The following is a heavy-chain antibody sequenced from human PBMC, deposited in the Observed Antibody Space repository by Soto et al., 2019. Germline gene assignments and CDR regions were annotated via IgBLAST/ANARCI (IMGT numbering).Heavy chain of an antibody. CDR3: AKGLKGTFHSYMDV. Sequence: GGSLRLSCAASGFTFSSYAMSWVRQAPGKGLEWDSAISGSGGSTYYADSVKGRFTISRDNSKNTLYLQMNSLRAEDTAVYYCAKGLKGTFHSYMDVWGKGTTVTVSS. CDR2: ISGSGGST. V-gene: IGHV3-23*01. J-gene: IGHJ6*03. CDR1: GFTFSSYA.